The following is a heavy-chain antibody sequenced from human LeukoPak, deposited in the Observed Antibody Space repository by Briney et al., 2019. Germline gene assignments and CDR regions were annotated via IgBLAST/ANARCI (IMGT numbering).Heavy chain of an antibody. Sequence: ISSNGGSTYYANSVKGRFTISRDNSKNTLYLQMGSLRAEDMAVYYCARGHSSGYIRAPFDYWGQGTLVTVSS. CDR2: ISSNGGST. V-gene: IGHV3-64*01. D-gene: IGHD3-22*01. CDR3: ARGHSSGYIRAPFDY. J-gene: IGHJ4*02.